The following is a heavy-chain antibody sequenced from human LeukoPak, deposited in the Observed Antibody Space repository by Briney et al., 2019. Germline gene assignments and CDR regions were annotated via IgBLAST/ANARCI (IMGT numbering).Heavy chain of an antibody. V-gene: IGHV3-23*01. CDR1: GLTFSSYT. CDR2: ISYSGGST. CDR3: AKAASGSYLYYFDY. D-gene: IGHD1-26*01. Sequence: GGSLRLSCAASGLTFSSYTMNWVRQAPGKGLEWVSTISYSGGSTYYVDSVKGRFTISRDNSENTLYLQLNSLRAEDTAVYYCAKAASGSYLYYFDYWGQGTLVTVSS. J-gene: IGHJ4*02.